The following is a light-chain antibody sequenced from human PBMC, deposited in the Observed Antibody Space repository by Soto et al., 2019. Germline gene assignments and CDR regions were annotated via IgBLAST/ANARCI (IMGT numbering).Light chain of an antibody. CDR3: QQYGSSPRT. J-gene: IGKJ1*01. Sequence: EIVLTQSPGTLSLSPGERATLSCRASQNVASSYLAWYQQKPGQAPRHLIYGSSIRGAGIPDRFSGSGSGTDFTLTISRLDPEDFAVYFCQQYGSSPRTFGQGTKVDIK. CDR2: GSS. V-gene: IGKV3-20*01. CDR1: QNVASSY.